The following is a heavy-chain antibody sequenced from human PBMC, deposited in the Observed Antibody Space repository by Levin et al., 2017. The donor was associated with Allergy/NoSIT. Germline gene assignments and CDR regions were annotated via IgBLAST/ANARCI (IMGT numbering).Heavy chain of an antibody. CDR2: ISGGGGST. J-gene: IGHJ3*02. Sequence: GGSLRLSCAASGFTFSSYAMSWVRQAPGKGLEWVSAISGGGGSTYYADSVKGRFTISRDNSKNTLYLQMNSLRAEDTAVYYCAKTVRSGYYMWAFDIWGQGTMVTVSS. V-gene: IGHV3-23*01. CDR3: AKTVRSGYYMWAFDI. CDR1: GFTFSSYA. D-gene: IGHD3-3*01.